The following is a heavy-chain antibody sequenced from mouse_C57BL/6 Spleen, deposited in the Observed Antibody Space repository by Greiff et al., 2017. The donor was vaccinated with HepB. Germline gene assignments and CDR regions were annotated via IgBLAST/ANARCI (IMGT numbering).Heavy chain of an antibody. CDR1: GYAFSSYW. D-gene: IGHD1-1*01. V-gene: IGHV1-80*01. J-gene: IGHJ3*01. Sequence: QVHVKQSGAELVKPGASVKISCKASGYAFSSYWMNWVKQRPGKGLEWIGQIYPGDGDTNYNGKFKGKATLTADKSSSTAYMQLSSLTSEDSAVYFCARTDGSSYVFAYWGQGTLVTVSA. CDR2: IYPGDGDT. CDR3: ARTDGSSYVFAY.